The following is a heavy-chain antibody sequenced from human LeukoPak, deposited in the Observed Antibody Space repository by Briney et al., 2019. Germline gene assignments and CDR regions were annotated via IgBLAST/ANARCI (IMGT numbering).Heavy chain of an antibody. D-gene: IGHD1-26*01. Sequence: GRSLRLSCAASGFPFDDKAMHWVRHAPGKGLEWVAGISRNSDSTGYADSVKGRFTISRDNAKNSLYLQMNGLRAEDMALYYCVKDIGSGSYRYGGYFDYWGQGTLVTVSS. CDR2: ISRNSDST. V-gene: IGHV3-9*03. CDR1: GFPFDDKA. J-gene: IGHJ4*02. CDR3: VKDIGSGSYRYGGYFDY.